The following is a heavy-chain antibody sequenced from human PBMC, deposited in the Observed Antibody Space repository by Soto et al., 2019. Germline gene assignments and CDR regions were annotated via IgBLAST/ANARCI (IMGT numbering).Heavy chain of an antibody. J-gene: IGHJ6*03. V-gene: IGHV3-53*01. CDR2: IYSGGST. CDR1: GFTVSSNY. Sequence: GGSLRLSCAASGFTVSSNYMSWVRQAPGKGLEWVSVIYSGGSTYYADYVKGRFTISRDNSKNTLYLQMNSLIAEDTAVYYCARHGGSSRDYYYYYYMDVWGKVTTVTVSS. CDR3: ARHGGSSRDYYYYYYMDV. D-gene: IGHD6-13*01.